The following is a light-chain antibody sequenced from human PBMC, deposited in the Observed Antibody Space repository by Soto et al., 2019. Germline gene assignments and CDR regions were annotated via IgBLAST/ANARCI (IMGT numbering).Light chain of an antibody. CDR3: QQRSNWPPGFT. J-gene: IGKJ3*01. CDR2: DAS. Sequence: EIVLTQSPATLSLSPGERATLSCRASQSVSSYLAWYQQKPGQAPRLLIYDASNRATGIPARFSGSGPGTDFTLTISRLEPEDFAVYYCQQRSNWPPGFTFGPGTKVDIK. CDR1: QSVSSY. V-gene: IGKV3-11*01.